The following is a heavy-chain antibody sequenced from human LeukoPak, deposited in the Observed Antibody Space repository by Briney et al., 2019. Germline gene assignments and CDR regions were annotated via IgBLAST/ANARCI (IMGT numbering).Heavy chain of an antibody. CDR1: GGTFSSYA. CDR3: ASSGSGSYSGGGYSFDY. J-gene: IGHJ4*02. D-gene: IGHD1-26*01. V-gene: IGHV1-69*01. Sequence: SVKVSCKVSGGTFSSYAISWVRQAPGQGLEWMGGIIPIFGTANYAQKFQGRVTTTADESTSTAYMELSSLRSEDTAVYYCASSGSGSYSGGGYSFDYWGQGTLVTVSS. CDR2: IIPIFGTA.